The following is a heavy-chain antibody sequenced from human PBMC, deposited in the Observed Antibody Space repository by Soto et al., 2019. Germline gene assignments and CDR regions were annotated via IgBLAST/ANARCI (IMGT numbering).Heavy chain of an antibody. J-gene: IGHJ4*02. CDR1: GFTFSSYA. CDR2: ISGSGGST. D-gene: IGHD2-15*01. V-gene: IGHV3-23*01. Sequence: PGGSLRLSCAASGFTFSSYAMSWVRQAPGKGLEWVSAISGSGGSTYYADSVKGRFTISRDNSKNTLYLQMNSLRAEDTAVYYCATRYCSGGSCHFDYWGQGTLVTVSS. CDR3: ATRYCSGGSCHFDY.